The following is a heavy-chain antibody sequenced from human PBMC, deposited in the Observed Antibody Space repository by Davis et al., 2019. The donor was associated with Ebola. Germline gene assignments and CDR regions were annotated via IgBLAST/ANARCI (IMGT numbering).Heavy chain of an antibody. CDR1: GFTVSSNY. J-gene: IGHJ5*02. D-gene: IGHD3-22*01. V-gene: IGHV3-53*05. CDR3: ARLNYYDSSGVP. Sequence: GGSLRLSCAASGFTVSSNYMSWVRQAPGKGLEWVSAISGSGGSTYYADSVKGRFTISRDNSKNTLYLQMNSLRAEDTAVYYCARLNYYDSSGVPWGQGTLVTVSS. CDR2: ISGSGGST.